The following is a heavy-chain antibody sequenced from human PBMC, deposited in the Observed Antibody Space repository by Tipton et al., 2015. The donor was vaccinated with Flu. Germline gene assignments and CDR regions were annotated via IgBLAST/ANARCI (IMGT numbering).Heavy chain of an antibody. J-gene: IGHJ4*02. Sequence: TLSLTCTVSGGSISSSSYYWGWIRQPPGKGLEWIGSINYSGSTYYNPSLKSRVTISVDTSKNHFSLKLSSVTAADTAVYYCARRVGVAQYSSGWYGSFDYWGQGTLVTVSS. CDR3: ARRVGVAQYSSGWYGSFDY. D-gene: IGHD6-19*01. CDR2: INYSGST. V-gene: IGHV4-39*01. CDR1: GGSISSSSYY.